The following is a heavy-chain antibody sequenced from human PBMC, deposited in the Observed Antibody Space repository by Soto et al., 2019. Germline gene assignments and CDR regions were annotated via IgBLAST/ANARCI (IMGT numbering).Heavy chain of an antibody. CDR3: ARGFWYCSSWQGANFDY. D-gene: IGHD6-13*01. J-gene: IGHJ4*02. CDR1: GGSFSGYY. V-gene: IGHV4-34*01. CDR2: INHSGST. Sequence: PSETLSLTCAVYGGSFSGYYWSWIRQPPGKGLEWIGEINHSGSTNYNPSLKSRVTISVDTSKNQFSLKLSSVTAADTAVYYCARGFWYCSSWQGANFDYWGQGTLVTVSS.